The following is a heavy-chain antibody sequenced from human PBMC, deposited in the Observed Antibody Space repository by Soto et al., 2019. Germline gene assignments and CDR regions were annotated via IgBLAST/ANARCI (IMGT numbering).Heavy chain of an antibody. CDR3: ARGVRAVAGTSALGFDP. V-gene: IGHV1-18*01. J-gene: IGHJ5*02. CDR1: GYTFTSYG. CDR2: ISAYNGNT. D-gene: IGHD6-19*01. Sequence: ASAKVSCKASGYTFTSYGISWVRQPPGQELAGTAWISAYNGNTNYTQKPQGRVTMTTDTSTSTAYMELRSLRSDDTAVYYCARGVRAVAGTSALGFDPWGQGTPVTVSS.